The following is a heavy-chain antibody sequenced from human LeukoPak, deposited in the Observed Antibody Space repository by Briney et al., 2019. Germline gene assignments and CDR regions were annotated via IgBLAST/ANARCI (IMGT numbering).Heavy chain of an antibody. CDR3: AASGGWDAFHV. Sequence: SETLSLTCIVSDASITTYYWHWIRQPPGKGLEWLVYIYYSGIANYNPSLKSRVTISVDTSKKQFSLQVKSVTAADTAVYHCAASGGWDAFHVWGQGTMVPVSS. D-gene: IGHD2-15*01. CDR1: DASITTYY. V-gene: IGHV4-59*03. J-gene: IGHJ3*01. CDR2: IYYSGIA.